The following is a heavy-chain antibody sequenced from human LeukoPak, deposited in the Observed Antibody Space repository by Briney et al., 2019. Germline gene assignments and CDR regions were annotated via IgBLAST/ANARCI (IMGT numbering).Heavy chain of an antibody. V-gene: IGHV4-4*07. CDR3: SRGGANDL. CDR2: IFTSGSA. CDR1: CGSITSDY. Sequence: SETLSLTCTVVCGSITSDYWSLIRQPAGKGLEWMGRIFTSGSAAYNPSLQSRVTMSLDTSKNQFFLKLSSVTAADTAAYFCSRGGANDLWGQGTLVTVSS. D-gene: IGHD4/OR15-4a*01. J-gene: IGHJ5*02.